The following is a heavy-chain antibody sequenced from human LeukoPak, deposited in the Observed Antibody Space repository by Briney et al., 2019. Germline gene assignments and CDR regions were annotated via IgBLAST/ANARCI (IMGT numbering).Heavy chain of an antibody. D-gene: IGHD6-19*01. CDR1: GFTFSNYG. Sequence: PGGSLRLSCAASGFTFSNYGMHWVRQAPGKGLEWVVFIRYDGSNEYYADSVKGRFTISRDNSKNTLYLQMNSLRAEDTALYYCAKDTRAVAGLFDYWGQGTLVTVSS. CDR3: AKDTRAVAGLFDY. CDR2: IRYDGSNE. J-gene: IGHJ4*02. V-gene: IGHV3-30*02.